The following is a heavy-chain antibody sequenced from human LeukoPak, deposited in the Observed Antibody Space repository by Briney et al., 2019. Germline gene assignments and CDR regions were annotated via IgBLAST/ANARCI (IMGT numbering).Heavy chain of an antibody. CDR1: GINFNPYT. J-gene: IGHJ4*02. CDR2: IKPKTDGETT. D-gene: IGHD2-21*01. Sequence: GGSLRLSCAVAGINFNPYTMNWVRQAPGKGLEWVGRIKPKTDGETTEYAAPVKDRFSISRDDSKSMMYLQMNSLKTEDTAVYYCITPLPYSAQGGQGTLVTVSS. CDR3: ITPLPYSAQ. V-gene: IGHV3-15*07.